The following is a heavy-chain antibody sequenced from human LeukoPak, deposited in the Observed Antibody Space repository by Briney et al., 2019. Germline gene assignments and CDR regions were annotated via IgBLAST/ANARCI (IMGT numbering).Heavy chain of an antibody. V-gene: IGHV3-48*02. CDR1: GFTFSSYW. CDR3: SSWLGDLLLSL. D-gene: IGHD6-19*01. J-gene: IGHJ3*01. Sequence: GGSLRLSCAASGFTFSSYWMSWVRQAPGKGLEWISHKPRIGDTIYYSDSVKGRFAVSRDPAKNSVYLQMNSLRDEDTAVYYCSSWLGDLLLSLWGQGTMVTVSS. CDR2: KPRIGDTI.